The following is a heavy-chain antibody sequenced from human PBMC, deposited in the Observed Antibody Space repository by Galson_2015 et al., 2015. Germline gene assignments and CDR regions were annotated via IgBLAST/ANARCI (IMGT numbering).Heavy chain of an antibody. V-gene: IGHV1-69*13. CDR3: ASRHCSGGSCSSWFDP. D-gene: IGHD2-15*01. J-gene: IGHJ5*02. Sequence: SVKVSCKASGGTFSSYAISWVRQAPGQGLEWMGGIIPIFGTANYAQKFQGRVTITADESTSTAYMELSSLRSEDTAVYYCASRHCSGGSCSSWFDPSGPRTLVAASS. CDR2: IIPIFGTA. CDR1: GGTFSSYA.